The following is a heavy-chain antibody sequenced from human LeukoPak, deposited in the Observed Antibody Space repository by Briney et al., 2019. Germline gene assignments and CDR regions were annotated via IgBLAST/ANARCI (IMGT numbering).Heavy chain of an antibody. CDR3: AARVAVAGRSFDY. CDR1: AFTFSSYA. J-gene: IGHJ4*02. CDR2: ISGSGSST. V-gene: IGHV3-23*01. D-gene: IGHD6-19*01. Sequence: GGSLRLSCPPSAFTFSSYAMSWVRHAPGKGLEWVSAISGSGSSTYYADSVKGRFTISRDNSKNTLYLQMNSLRAEDTAVYYCAARVAVAGRSFDYWGQGTLVTVSS.